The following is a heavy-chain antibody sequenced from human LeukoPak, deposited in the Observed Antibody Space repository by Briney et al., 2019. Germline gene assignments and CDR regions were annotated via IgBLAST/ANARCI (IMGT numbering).Heavy chain of an antibody. CDR2: MNPNSGNT. CDR1: GYIFIHHY. Sequence: GASVKVSCKASGYIFIHHYIHWVRQAPGQGLEWMGWMNPNSGNTGYAQKFQGRVTMTRNTSISTAYMELSSLRSEDTAVYYCARELLLDYWGQGTLVTVSS. V-gene: IGHV1-8*02. D-gene: IGHD3-10*01. J-gene: IGHJ4*02. CDR3: ARELLLDY.